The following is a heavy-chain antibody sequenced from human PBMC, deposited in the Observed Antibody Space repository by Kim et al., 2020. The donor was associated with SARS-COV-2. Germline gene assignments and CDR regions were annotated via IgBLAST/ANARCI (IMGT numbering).Heavy chain of an antibody. CDR1: GFTFTNFI. CDR3: VRGNSRDY. CDR2: IGRTGSDT. J-gene: IGHJ4*02. V-gene: IGHV3-21*01. Sequence: GGSLRLSCTTSGFTFTNFIFNWVRQPPGKGLEWVSSIGRTGSDTYYSPSMRGRFTISRDNTKNSLSVQMNSLRAEDTGVYYCVRGNSRDYWGQGTLV.